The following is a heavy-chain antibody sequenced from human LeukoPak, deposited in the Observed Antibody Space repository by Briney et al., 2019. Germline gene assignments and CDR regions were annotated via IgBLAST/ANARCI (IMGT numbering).Heavy chain of an antibody. J-gene: IGHJ4*01. D-gene: IGHD2-2*01. CDR3: ARSGSSTSCPRDY. V-gene: IGHV1-46*01. Sequence: ASVKVSCKASGYTFTSYYMHWVRQAPGQGLEWMCIINPSGSNTNYAQKVQGRVTMSRDTSTSTVYMELSSLRSEDTAVYYCARSGSSTSCPRDYWGHGTLVTVAS. CDR2: INPSGSNT. CDR1: GYTFTSYY.